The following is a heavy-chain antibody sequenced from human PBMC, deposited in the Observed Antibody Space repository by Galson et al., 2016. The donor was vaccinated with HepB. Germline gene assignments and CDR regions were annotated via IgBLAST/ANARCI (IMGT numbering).Heavy chain of an antibody. J-gene: IGHJ6*02. CDR3: AKSAGYYGSGYYYAMDV. CDR2: IIPFYGAA. V-gene: IGHV1-69*13. CDR1: GASFNTYT. D-gene: IGHD3-10*01. Sequence: SVKVSCKASGASFNTYTVTWVRQAPGQGLEWMGGIIPFYGAATYAQKFQGRVTITADESTSTAYMELSGLRSGDTAVYYCAKSAGYYGSGYYYAMDVWGQGTTVTVSS.